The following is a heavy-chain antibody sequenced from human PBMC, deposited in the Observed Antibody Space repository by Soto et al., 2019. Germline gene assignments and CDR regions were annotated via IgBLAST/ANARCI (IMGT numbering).Heavy chain of an antibody. CDR3: ATEMGATQGTFDN. Sequence: PGGSLRLSCVVSVFPFGANAMSWVRQAPGKGLEWVSGLSNTGRRTSYADSVKGRFNISRDNSENTVYLQMNSLRVEDMAVYYCATEMGATQGTFDNWGQGTLVTVSS. CDR2: LSNTGRRT. V-gene: IGHV3-23*01. CDR1: VFPFGANA. J-gene: IGHJ4*02. D-gene: IGHD1-26*01.